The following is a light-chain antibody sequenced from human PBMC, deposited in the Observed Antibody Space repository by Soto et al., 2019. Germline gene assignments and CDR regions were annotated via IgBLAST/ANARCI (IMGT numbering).Light chain of an antibody. V-gene: IGKV3D-15*01. CDR2: LAS. CDR3: QQYNVWPLT. CDR1: QSISSN. Sequence: EIVMTQSPATLSVSPGERATLSCRASQSISSNLAWYQQKTGQTAKLLIYLASTRATGIPARFSGGGSGTEFTLAVSSLQSEDFAVYYCQQYNVWPLTFGGGTKVEFK. J-gene: IGKJ4*01.